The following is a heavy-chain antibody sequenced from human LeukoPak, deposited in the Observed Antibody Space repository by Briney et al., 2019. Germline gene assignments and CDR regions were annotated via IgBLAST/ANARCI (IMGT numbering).Heavy chain of an antibody. J-gene: IGHJ5*02. D-gene: IGHD3-10*01. CDR3: ARAARGVIPTYNWFDP. V-gene: IGHV4-59*10. Sequence: PSETLSLTCAVNGGSFSGYYWSWIRQPPGKGLEWIGRIYTSGSTNYNPSLKSRVTMSVDTSKNQFSLKLSSVTAADTAVYYCARAARGVIPTYNWFDPWGQGTLVTVSS. CDR2: IYTSGST. CDR1: GGSFSGYY.